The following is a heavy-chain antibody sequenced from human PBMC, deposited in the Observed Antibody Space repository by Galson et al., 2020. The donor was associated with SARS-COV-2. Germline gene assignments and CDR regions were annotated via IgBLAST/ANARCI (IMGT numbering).Heavy chain of an antibody. Sequence: GGSLRHSCVASGFTFTNYGMSWVRQAPGKGLEWVSSISASGGDTHYADSVQGRFTASRDNSKNTLYVQMNNLRAEDTAIYYCAKPIASTQGAFHVWGQGTTVTVSS. J-gene: IGHJ3*01. CDR2: ISASGGDT. D-gene: IGHD3-3*02. V-gene: IGHV3-23*01. CDR3: AKPIASTQGAFHV. CDR1: GFTFTNYG.